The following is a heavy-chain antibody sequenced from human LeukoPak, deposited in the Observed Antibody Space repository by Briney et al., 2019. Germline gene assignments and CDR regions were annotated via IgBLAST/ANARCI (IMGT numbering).Heavy chain of an antibody. Sequence: SETLSLTCTVSGGSISSGSYYWSWIRQPAGKGLEWIGRIYTSGSTNYNPSLKSRVTISVDTSKNQFSLKLSSVTAADTAVYYCARAYYYDSSGYYYDHAFDIWGQGTMVTVSS. V-gene: IGHV4-61*02. CDR2: IYTSGST. J-gene: IGHJ3*02. CDR3: ARAYYYDSSGYYYDHAFDI. CDR1: GGSISSGSYY. D-gene: IGHD3-22*01.